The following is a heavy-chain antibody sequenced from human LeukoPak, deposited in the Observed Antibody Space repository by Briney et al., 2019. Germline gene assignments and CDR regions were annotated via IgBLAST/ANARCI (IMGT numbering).Heavy chain of an antibody. Sequence: ASVKVSCKASGYTFTSYGISWVRQAPGQGLEWMGWISAYNGNTNYAQKLQGRVTMTTDTSTSTAYMELRSLRSDDTAVYYCARSELRYFGWLLMNNWFDPGAREPWSPSPQ. D-gene: IGHD3-9*01. CDR1: GYTFTSYG. V-gene: IGHV1-18*01. J-gene: IGHJ5*02. CDR2: ISAYNGNT. CDR3: ARSELRYFGWLLMNNWFDP.